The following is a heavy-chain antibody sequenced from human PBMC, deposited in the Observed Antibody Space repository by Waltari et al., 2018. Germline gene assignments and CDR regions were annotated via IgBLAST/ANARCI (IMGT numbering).Heavy chain of an antibody. CDR2: ISGSGGST. CDR3: AKDPYPPEYQLLVDIVVTAFDY. J-gene: IGHJ4*02. D-gene: IGHD2-2*01. V-gene: IGHV3-23*01. Sequence: EVQLLESGGGLVQPGGSLRLSCAASGFTFSSYAMSWVRQAPGKGLEWVSAISGSGGSTYHAVSVNGRFTISRDNSKNTLYLQMNSLRAEDTAVYYCAKDPYPPEYQLLVDIVVTAFDYWGQGTLVTVSS. CDR1: GFTFSSYA.